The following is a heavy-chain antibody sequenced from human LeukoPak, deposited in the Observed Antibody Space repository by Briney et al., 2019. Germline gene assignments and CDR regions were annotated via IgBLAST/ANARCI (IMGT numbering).Heavy chain of an antibody. J-gene: IGHJ4*02. CDR1: GGTFSSYA. Sequence: ASVKVSCKASGGTFSSYAISWVRQAPGQGLEWMGGIIPIFGTANYAQKFQGRVTITADESTSTAYMELSSLRSEDTAVYYCAREGVTYYYGSGSYHFDYWGQGTLVTVSS. CDR3: AREGVTYYYGSGSYHFDY. CDR2: IIPIFGTA. V-gene: IGHV1-69*13. D-gene: IGHD3-10*01.